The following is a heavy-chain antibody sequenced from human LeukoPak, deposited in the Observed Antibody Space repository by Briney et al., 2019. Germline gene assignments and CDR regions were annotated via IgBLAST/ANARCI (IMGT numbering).Heavy chain of an antibody. CDR1: GDSITNNNW. Sequence: PSGTLSLTCTVSGDSITNNNWWSWVRQSPGKGLEWIGQIFHRGIPSYNPSLKSRVTMSVDTSNNQLSLQLTSVTAADTAVYYCARVMGASWFFYLDVWGEGTTVIVSS. V-gene: IGHV4-4*02. CDR2: IFHRGIP. D-gene: IGHD3-10*01. CDR3: ARVMGASWFFYLDV. J-gene: IGHJ6*03.